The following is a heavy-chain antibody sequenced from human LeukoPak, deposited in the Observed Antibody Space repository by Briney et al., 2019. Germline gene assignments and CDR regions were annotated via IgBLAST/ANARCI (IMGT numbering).Heavy chain of an antibody. D-gene: IGHD6-13*01. CDR3: ARQIAAAGTYYFDY. V-gene: IGHV4-39*01. J-gene: IGHJ4*02. CDR2: IYYSGST. Sequence: SETLSLTCTVSGGSISSSSYYWGWIRQPPGKGLEWIGSIYYSGSTYYNPSLKSRVTISVDTSKNQFSLKLSSVTAADTAVYYCARQIAAAGTYYFDYWGQGALVTVSS. CDR1: GGSISSSSYY.